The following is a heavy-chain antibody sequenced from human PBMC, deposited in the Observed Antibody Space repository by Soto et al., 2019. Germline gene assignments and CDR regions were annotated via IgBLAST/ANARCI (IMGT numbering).Heavy chain of an antibody. V-gene: IGHV3-23*01. D-gene: IGHD3-9*01. CDR3: AKQKYYDILTGYFLC. CDR1: GFTFSNYA. J-gene: IGHJ4*02. CDR2: ISGSGGST. Sequence: GGSLRLSCAASGFTFSNYAMSWVRQAPGKGLEWVSAISGSGGSTYYADSVKGRFTISRDNSKNTLYLQMNSLRAEDTAVYYCAKQKYYDILTGYFLCWGQGTLVTVSS.